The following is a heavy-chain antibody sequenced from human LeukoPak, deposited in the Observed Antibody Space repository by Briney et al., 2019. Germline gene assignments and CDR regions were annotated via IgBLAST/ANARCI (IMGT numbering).Heavy chain of an antibody. D-gene: IGHD2-15*01. V-gene: IGHV3-23*01. CDR3: AKDEYCSGGSCYRATFDY. Sequence: GRSLRLSCAASGFTFSSYAMSWVRQAPGKGLEWVSAISGSGGSTYYADSVKGRFTISRDNSKNTLYLQMNSLRAEDTAVYYCAKDEYCSGGSCYRATFDYWGQGTLVTVSS. CDR1: GFTFSSYA. CDR2: ISGSGGST. J-gene: IGHJ4*02.